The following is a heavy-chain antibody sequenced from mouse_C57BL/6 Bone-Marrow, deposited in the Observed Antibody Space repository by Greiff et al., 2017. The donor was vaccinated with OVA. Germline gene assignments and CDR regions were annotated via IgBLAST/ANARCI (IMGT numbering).Heavy chain of an antibody. CDR3: SSYDGY. CDR1: GYTFTSYW. CDR2: IDPSDSYT. Sequence: VQLQQPGAELVRPGTSVKLSCKASGYTFTSYWMHWVKQRPGQGLEWIGVIDPSDSYTNYNQKFKGKATLTVDTSSSTAYMQLSSLTSEDSAVYYCSSYDGYWGQGTTLTVSS. V-gene: IGHV1-59*01. D-gene: IGHD2-12*01. J-gene: IGHJ2*01.